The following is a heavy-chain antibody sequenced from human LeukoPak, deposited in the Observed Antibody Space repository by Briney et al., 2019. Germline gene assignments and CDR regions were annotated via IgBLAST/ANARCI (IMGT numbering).Heavy chain of an antibody. D-gene: IGHD5-18*01. CDR2: MNPNSGNT. J-gene: IGHJ4*02. CDR1: GYTFTSYG. Sequence: ASVKVSCKASGYTFTSYGISWVRQATGQGLGWMGWMNPNSGNTGYAQKFQGRVTITRNTSISTAYMELSSLRSEDTAVYYCARGQDTAMVMDYWGQGTLVTVSS. CDR3: ARGQDTAMVMDY. V-gene: IGHV1-8*03.